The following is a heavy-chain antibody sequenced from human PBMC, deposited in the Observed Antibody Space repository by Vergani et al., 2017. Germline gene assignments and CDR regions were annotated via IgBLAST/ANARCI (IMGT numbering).Heavy chain of an antibody. Sequence: EVQLLESGGGLVQPGGSLRLSCAASGFTFDDYAMHWVRQAPGKGLEWVSGISRNSGNIDYADSVKGRFTISRDNAKNSLYLQMNSLRAEDTALYYCARAGTGYSSGDREFVDYWGQGTLVTVSS. J-gene: IGHJ4*02. CDR1: GFTFDDYA. CDR2: ISRNSGNI. D-gene: IGHD6-19*01. CDR3: ARAGTGYSSGDREFVDY. V-gene: IGHV3-9*01.